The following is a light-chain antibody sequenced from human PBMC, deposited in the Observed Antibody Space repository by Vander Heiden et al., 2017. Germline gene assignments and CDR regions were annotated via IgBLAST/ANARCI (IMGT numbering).Light chain of an antibody. CDR2: AAS. CDR1: QSVSTY. Sequence: DIQMTQSPSSLSASVGDRVTITCRASQSVSTYLNWYQQKPGKAPNLLSYAASNLQSGVPSRFSGSASGTDFTLTISSLQPEDFATFYCQQSYSTPFTFGPGTKVDIK. V-gene: IGKV1-39*01. J-gene: IGKJ3*01. CDR3: QQSYSTPFT.